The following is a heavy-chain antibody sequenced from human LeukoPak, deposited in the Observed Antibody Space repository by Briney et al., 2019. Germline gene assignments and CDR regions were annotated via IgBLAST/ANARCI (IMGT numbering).Heavy chain of an antibody. CDR2: MNPNSGNT. Sequence: ASVKVSCKASGYTFTSYDINWVRQATGQGLEWMGWMNPNSGNTGYAQKFQGRVTMTRNNSISTAYMELSSLRSEDTAVYYCARQYSSGWPPRDDAFDFWGQGTMVTVSS. V-gene: IGHV1-8*01. D-gene: IGHD6-19*01. CDR3: ARQYSSGWPPRDDAFDF. CDR1: GYTFTSYD. J-gene: IGHJ3*01.